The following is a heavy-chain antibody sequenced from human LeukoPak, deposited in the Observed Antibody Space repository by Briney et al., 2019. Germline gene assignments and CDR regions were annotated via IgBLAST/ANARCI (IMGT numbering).Heavy chain of an antibody. D-gene: IGHD2-21*02. CDR1: GFTFSTYA. CDR3: AKDLMATAIQDY. CDR2: IRYDGSNK. J-gene: IGHJ4*02. V-gene: IGHV3-30*02. Sequence: GGSLRLSCAASGFTFSTYAMSWVRQAPGKGLEWVAFIRYDGSNKYYADSVKGRFTISRDNSENTLYLQMNSLRAEDTAVYYCAKDLMATAIQDYWGQGTLVTVSS.